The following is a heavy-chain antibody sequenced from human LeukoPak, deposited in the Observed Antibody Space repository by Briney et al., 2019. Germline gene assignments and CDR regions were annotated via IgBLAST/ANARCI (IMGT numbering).Heavy chain of an antibody. D-gene: IGHD2-15*01. CDR3: AREGSYCVGGDCYSFDF. J-gene: IGHJ4*02. Sequence: ASVKVSCKASGCRFISNYIQWVRQAPGLGPEWIGWMHPGNGNTRYAEKFQGRVTMTRDTSINTAYMDLSSLRSDDTAVYYCAREGSYCVGGDCYSFDFWGQGTQITVSS. V-gene: IGHV1-2*02. CDR2: MHPGNGNT. CDR1: GCRFISNY.